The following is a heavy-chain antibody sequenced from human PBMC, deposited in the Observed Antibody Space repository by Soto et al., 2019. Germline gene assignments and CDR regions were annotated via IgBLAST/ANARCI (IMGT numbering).Heavy chain of an antibody. J-gene: IGHJ6*02. CDR2: MYNTGST. Sequence: SETLSLTCTVSGGSISGYYWSWIRQPPGKGLEWIGYMYNTGSTVYNPSFRSRVTISVDTSKNQFSLKLNSVTAADTAVYYCARDLWGYCGTDCYPLDVWGQGTTVT. CDR3: ARDLWGYCGTDCYPLDV. D-gene: IGHD2-21*02. V-gene: IGHV4-59*01. CDR1: GGSISGYY.